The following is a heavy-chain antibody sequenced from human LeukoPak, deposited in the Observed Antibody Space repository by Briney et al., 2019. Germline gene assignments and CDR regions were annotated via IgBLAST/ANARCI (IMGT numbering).Heavy chain of an antibody. J-gene: IGHJ3*02. D-gene: IGHD3-10*01. CDR2: IYYSGST. Sequence: PSETPSLTCTVSGGSISSYYWSWIRQPPGKGLEWIGYIYYSGSTNYNPSLKSRVTISVDTSKNQFSLRLTSVTAADTAIYYCARDTGGRGRLDAFNIWGQGTMVTVSS. CDR1: GGSISSYY. V-gene: IGHV4-59*12. CDR3: ARDTGGRGRLDAFNI.